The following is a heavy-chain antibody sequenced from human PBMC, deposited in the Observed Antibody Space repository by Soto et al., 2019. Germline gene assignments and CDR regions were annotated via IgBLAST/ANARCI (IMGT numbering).Heavy chain of an antibody. CDR1: GYTFTSYG. CDR2: IRPNDGRT. D-gene: IGHD4-4*01. J-gene: IGHJ4*02. CDR3: AIIGSSDYSDFDF. Sequence: ASVKVSCKGLGYTFTSYGISWVRQAPGQGLEWMGWIRPNDGRTNYAQKFQDRVTMTRDTSTTTVYMDLRSLGSDDTAVYYCAIIGSSDYSDFDFWGQRTLVTVSS. V-gene: IGHV1-18*01.